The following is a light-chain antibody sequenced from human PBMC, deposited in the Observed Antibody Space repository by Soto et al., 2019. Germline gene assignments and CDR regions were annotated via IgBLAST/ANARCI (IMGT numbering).Light chain of an antibody. CDR1: SSDVGGYNY. J-gene: IGLJ1*01. Sequence: QSVLTQPASVSGSPGQSITISCTGSSSDVGGYNYVSWYQQHPGKAPKLMIYAVSNRPSGVSIRFSGSKSGNTASLTISGLQAEDEADYYCSSYTSSSTRVFGTGTKLTVL. CDR2: AVS. CDR3: SSYTSSSTRV. V-gene: IGLV2-14*01.